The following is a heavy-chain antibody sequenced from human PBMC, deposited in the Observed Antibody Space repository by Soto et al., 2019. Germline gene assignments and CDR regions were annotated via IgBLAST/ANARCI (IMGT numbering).Heavy chain of an antibody. D-gene: IGHD2-15*01. V-gene: IGHV4-31*03. Sequence: QVQLQESGPGLVKPSQTLSLTCTVSGGSISSGGFYWSWIRQHPGKGLEWIGYIYYSGSTYYNPSLKSRVTISVDASKNQFSLKLNSVTAADTAVYFCATSPPGSDYYFDYWGQGTLVTVSS. CDR1: GGSISSGGFY. J-gene: IGHJ4*02. CDR2: IYYSGST. CDR3: ATSPPGSDYYFDY.